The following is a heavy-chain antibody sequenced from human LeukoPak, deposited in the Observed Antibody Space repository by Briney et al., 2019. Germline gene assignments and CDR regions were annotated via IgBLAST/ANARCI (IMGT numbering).Heavy chain of an antibody. CDR3: ARDILWFGENQDGGLFDY. Sequence: PGGSLRLSCAAPGFSFSDYYMSWIRQAPGKGLEWVSYISGSTSYTDYADSVKGRFTISRDNAKNSLYLQMNSLRVDDTAVYYCARDILWFGENQDGGLFDYWGQGTLVTVSS. D-gene: IGHD3-10*01. CDR2: ISGSTSYT. J-gene: IGHJ4*02. CDR1: GFSFSDYY. V-gene: IGHV3-11*06.